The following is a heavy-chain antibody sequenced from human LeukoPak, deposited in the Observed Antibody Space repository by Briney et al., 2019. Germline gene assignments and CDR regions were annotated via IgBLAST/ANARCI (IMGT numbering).Heavy chain of an antibody. D-gene: IGHD4-23*01. J-gene: IGHJ5*01. CDR2: IYYSGST. CDR3: ARTARTPDS. Sequence: SETLSLTCTVSGGSISSYYWSWIRQPPGKGLEWIGYIYYSGSTNYNPSLKSRVSMSLDTSKNQFSLKLSSATAADTAVYYCARTARTPDSWGQGTLVTVSS. V-gene: IGHV4-59*01. CDR1: GGSISSYY.